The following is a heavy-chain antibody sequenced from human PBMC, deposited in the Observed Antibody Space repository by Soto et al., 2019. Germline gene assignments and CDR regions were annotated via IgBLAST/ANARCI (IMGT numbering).Heavy chain of an antibody. CDR2: ISNNGGST. D-gene: IGHD3-16*01. Sequence: PGGSLRLSCSASGFTFNNFAMHWVRQAPGKGLEYISAISNNGGSTSYADSVKGRFIISRDNPQNTVYLQMSGLRPEDTAVYYCVNDRRGSFRGFEYWGQGTVVTVSS. J-gene: IGHJ4*02. V-gene: IGHV3-64D*08. CDR3: VNDRRGSFRGFEY. CDR1: GFTFNNFA.